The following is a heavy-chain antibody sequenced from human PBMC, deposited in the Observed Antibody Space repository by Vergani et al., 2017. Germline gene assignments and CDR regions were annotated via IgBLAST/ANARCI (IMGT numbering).Heavy chain of an antibody. CDR3: AKDMMAGDTS. CDR1: GFTFDDYA. J-gene: IGHJ3*01. Sequence: EVQLLESGGGLVQPGGSLRLSCAASGFTFDDYAMHWVRQAPGKGLDWVSGISWNSGSIGYADSVKGRFTISRDNAKNSLYLQMNSLRAEDTALYYCAKDMMAGDTSWGQGTMVTVSS. V-gene: IGHV3-9*01. D-gene: IGHD5-24*01. CDR2: ISWNSGSI.